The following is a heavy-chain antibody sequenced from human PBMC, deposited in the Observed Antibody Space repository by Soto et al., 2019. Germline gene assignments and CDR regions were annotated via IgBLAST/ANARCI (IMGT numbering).Heavy chain of an antibody. J-gene: IGHJ5*02. D-gene: IGHD5-18*01. Sequence: QVQLVQSGAEVKKPGSSVKVSCKASGGTFSSYAISWVRQAPGQGLEWMGGIIPIFGTANYAQKFQGRVTITADESTSTAYMELSSLRSEDTAVYYCARGARMWIQLGGNWFDPWGQGTLVTVSS. CDR1: GGTFSSYA. CDR3: ARGARMWIQLGGNWFDP. V-gene: IGHV1-69*01. CDR2: IIPIFGTA.